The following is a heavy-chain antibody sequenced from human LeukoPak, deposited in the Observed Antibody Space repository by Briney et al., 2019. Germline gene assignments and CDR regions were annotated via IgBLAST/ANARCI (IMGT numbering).Heavy chain of an antibody. J-gene: IGHJ4*02. Sequence: GGSLRLSCAASGFSFSRAWMSWVRQAPGKGLEWVGRIKSKSDGGTTDYAAPVKGRFTISRDDSKNTLFLQVNSLKIEDTAVYYCTTATLRPVGLWGQGTLVTVSS. CDR2: IKSKSDGGTT. CDR3: TTATLRPVGL. V-gene: IGHV3-15*05. CDR1: GFSFSRAW. D-gene: IGHD3-10*01.